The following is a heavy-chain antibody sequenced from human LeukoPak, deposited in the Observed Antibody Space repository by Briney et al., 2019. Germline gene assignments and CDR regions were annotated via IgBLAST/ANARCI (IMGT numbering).Heavy chain of an antibody. CDR3: ARGAQQVRFLEWLPKYYFDY. Sequence: SETLSLTCTVSGGSISSYYWSWIRQPAGKGLEWIGRIYTSGSTNYNPSLRSRVTMSVDTSKNQFSLKLSSVTAADTAVYYCARGAQQVRFLEWLPKYYFDYWGQGTLVTVSS. CDR2: IYTSGST. CDR1: GGSISSYY. J-gene: IGHJ4*02. D-gene: IGHD3-3*01. V-gene: IGHV4-4*07.